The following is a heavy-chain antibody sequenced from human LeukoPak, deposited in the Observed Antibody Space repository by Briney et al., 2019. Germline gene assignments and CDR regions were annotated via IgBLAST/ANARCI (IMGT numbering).Heavy chain of an antibody. CDR1: GFTFSNHY. D-gene: IGHD3-3*01. CDR3: ARESSIFEVVTRSYMDV. CDR2: TRNKAESYKT. J-gene: IGHJ6*03. Sequence: GGPLRLSCAVSGFTFSNHYINWVRQTPGKGREWVGRTRNKAESYKTEYAASVEGRFTISRDASKKSLFLHMNSLKTEDTAVYYCARESSIFEVVTRSYMDVWGKGTTVTVSS. V-gene: IGHV3-72*01.